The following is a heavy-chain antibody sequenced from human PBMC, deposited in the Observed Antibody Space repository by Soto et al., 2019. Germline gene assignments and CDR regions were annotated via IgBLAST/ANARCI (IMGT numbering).Heavy chain of an antibody. J-gene: IGHJ3*02. CDR1: GFTFSSYA. D-gene: IGHD7-27*01. CDR3: AKSPLGLDAFDI. Sequence: GGSLRLSCAASGFTFSSYAMSWVRQAPGKGLEWVSAISGSGGSTYYADSVKGRFTISRDNSKNTLYLQMNSLRAEDSAVYYCAKSPLGLDAFDIWGQGTMVTVSS. CDR2: ISGSGGST. V-gene: IGHV3-23*01.